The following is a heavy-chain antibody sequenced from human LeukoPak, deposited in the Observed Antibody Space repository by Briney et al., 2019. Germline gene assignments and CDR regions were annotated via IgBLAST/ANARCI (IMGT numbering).Heavy chain of an antibody. CDR2: INPNSGGT. CDR3: ARDTGRYFDTKDY. J-gene: IGHJ4*02. V-gene: IGHV1-2*02. CDR1: GYTFTGYY. Sequence: ASVKVSCKASGYTFTGYYMHWVRQAPGQGLEWMGWINPNSGGTNYAQKFQGRVTMTRDTSISTAYMELSRLRSDDTAVYYCARDTGRYFDTKDYWGQGTLVTVSS. D-gene: IGHD3-9*01.